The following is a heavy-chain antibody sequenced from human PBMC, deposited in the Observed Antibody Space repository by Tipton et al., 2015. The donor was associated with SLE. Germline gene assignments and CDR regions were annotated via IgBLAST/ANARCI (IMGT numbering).Heavy chain of an antibody. V-gene: IGHV4-38-2*01. D-gene: IGHD3-16*01. CDR1: GYSISIDYF. CDR2: IYHSGST. CDR3: ARGGGGAFDM. J-gene: IGHJ3*02. Sequence: TLSLTCVVSGYSISIDYFWAWIRQPPGKGLEWIGSIYHSGSTYYNSSLRSRVTISSDTSKNQFSLKLSSVTAADTAVNYCARGGGGAFDMWGQGTMVTVSS.